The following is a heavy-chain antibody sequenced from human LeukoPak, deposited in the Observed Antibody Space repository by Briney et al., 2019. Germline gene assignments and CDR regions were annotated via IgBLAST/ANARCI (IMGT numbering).Heavy chain of an antibody. CDR1: GFTFSSYG. V-gene: IGHV3-33*01. D-gene: IGHD2-2*01. J-gene: IGHJ6*02. CDR2: IWYDGSNK. CDR3: ARGPPAAANYHYYGMDV. Sequence: GGSLRLSCAASGFTFSSYGMHWVRQAPGKGLEWVAVIWYDGSNKYYADSVKGRFTISRDNSKNTLYLQMNSLRAEDTAVYYCARGPPAAANYHYYGMDVWGQGTTVTVSS.